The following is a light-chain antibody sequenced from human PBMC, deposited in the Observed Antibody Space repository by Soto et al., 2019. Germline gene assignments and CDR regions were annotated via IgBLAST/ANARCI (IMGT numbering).Light chain of an antibody. Sequence: IQMTQSPSSLSASVGDRVTITCRASQGVRDDVGWYQQKPGKAPKLLIYSASTLQSGVPSRFSGSGSGTDFTLTISVLPPEDFATYCCLQESNYPLTFGGGTKLEIK. J-gene: IGKJ4*01. CDR2: SAS. CDR3: LQESNYPLT. V-gene: IGKV1-6*01. CDR1: QGVRDD.